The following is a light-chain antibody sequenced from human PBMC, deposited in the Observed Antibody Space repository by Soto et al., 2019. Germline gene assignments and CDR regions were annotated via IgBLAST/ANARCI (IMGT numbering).Light chain of an antibody. Sequence: QSVLTQPPSVSGAPGQRVTISCTGSSSNIGAGYDVHWYQQLPGTAPKLLIYGNSNRPSGVPDRFSGSKSGTSASLAITGLXXEXEADYYCQSYDSSLVGVFGTGTKLTVL. CDR3: QSYDSSLVGV. J-gene: IGLJ1*01. CDR1: SSNIGAGYD. V-gene: IGLV1-40*01. CDR2: GNS.